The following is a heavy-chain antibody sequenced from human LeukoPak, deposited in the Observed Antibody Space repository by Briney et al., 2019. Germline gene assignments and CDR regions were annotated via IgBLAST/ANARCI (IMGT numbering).Heavy chain of an antibody. V-gene: IGHV3-23*01. J-gene: IGHJ4*02. D-gene: IGHD3-10*01. CDR1: GFTFSSYG. CDR2: ISGSGGST. Sequence: GGTLRLSCAASGFTFSSYGMSWVRQAPGKGLEWVSAISGSGGSTYYADSVKGRFTISRDNAKNSLYLQMNSLRAEDTAVYYCARLMVRGEKQPIDYWGQGTLVTVSS. CDR3: ARLMVRGEKQPIDY.